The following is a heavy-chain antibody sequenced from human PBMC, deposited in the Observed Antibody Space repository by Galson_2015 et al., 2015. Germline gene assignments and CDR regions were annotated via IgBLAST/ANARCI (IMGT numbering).Heavy chain of an antibody. CDR2: ISSSGSTI. CDR3: ARAQGYSYHNWFDP. Sequence: SLRLSCAASGFTFSSYEMNWVRQAPGKGLEWVSYISSSGSTIYYADSVKGRFTISRDNAKNSLYLQMNSLRAEDTAVYYCARAQGYSYHNWFDPWGQGTLVTVSS. D-gene: IGHD5-18*01. CDR1: GFTFSSYE. J-gene: IGHJ5*02. V-gene: IGHV3-48*03.